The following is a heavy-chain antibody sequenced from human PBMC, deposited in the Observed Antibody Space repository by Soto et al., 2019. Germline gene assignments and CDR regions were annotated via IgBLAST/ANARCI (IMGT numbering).Heavy chain of an antibody. CDR2: IYYSGST. CDR3: ARTTVVTPGWFDP. V-gene: IGHV4-30-4*01. Sequence: SSETLSLTCTVSGGSISSGDYYWSCIRQPPGKGLEWIGYIYYSGSTYYNPSLKSRVTISVDTSKNQFSLKLSSVTAADTAVYYCARTTVVTPGWFDPWGQGTLVTVSS. CDR1: GGSISSGDYY. D-gene: IGHD4-17*01. J-gene: IGHJ5*02.